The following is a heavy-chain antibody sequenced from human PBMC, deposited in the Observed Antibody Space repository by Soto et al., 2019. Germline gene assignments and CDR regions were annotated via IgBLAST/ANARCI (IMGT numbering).Heavy chain of an antibody. D-gene: IGHD2-15*01. CDR3: ATCSGGSCTQWFQH. J-gene: IGHJ1*01. CDR2: IHPSGGST. Sequence: GTSAKVCCKASRYTLTSYYMHWVRQYLGQGLEWMGIIHPSGGSTSYAQKFQGRVTITRDTSTSTVYMELSSLRSEDTAVYYCATCSGGSCTQWFQHWGQGTLVTVSS. CDR1: RYTLTSYY. V-gene: IGHV1-46*01.